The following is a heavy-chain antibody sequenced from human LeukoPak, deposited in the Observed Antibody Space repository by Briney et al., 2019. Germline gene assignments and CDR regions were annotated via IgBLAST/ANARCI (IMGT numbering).Heavy chain of an antibody. V-gene: IGHV4-38-2*02. J-gene: IGHJ1*01. CDR3: ASQSYCSGGSCPFQH. Sequence: SETLSLTCTVSGYSISSGYYWGWIRQPPGKGLEWIGSIYHSGSTYYNPSLKSRVTISVDTSKNQFSLKLSSVTAADTAVYYCASQSYCSGGSCPFQHWGQGTLVTVSS. CDR1: GYSISSGYY. CDR2: IYHSGST. D-gene: IGHD2-15*01.